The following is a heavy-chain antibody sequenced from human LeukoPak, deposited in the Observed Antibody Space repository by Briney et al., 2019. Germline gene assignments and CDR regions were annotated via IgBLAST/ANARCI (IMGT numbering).Heavy chain of an antibody. CDR3: ARHPPLIRGVIRRHGMDV. CDR2: IDPSDSYT. D-gene: IGHD3-10*01. Sequence: GESLKISCKGSGYSFISYWISWVRQMPGKGLEWMGNIDPSDSYTNYGPSFRGHVSISADKSISTAYLQWSSLKASDTAMYYCARHPPLIRGVIRRHGMDVWGQGTTVTVSS. V-gene: IGHV5-10-1*01. J-gene: IGHJ6*02. CDR1: GYSFISYW.